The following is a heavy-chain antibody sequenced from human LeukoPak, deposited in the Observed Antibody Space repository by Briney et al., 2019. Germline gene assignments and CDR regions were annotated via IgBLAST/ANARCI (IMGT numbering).Heavy chain of an antibody. Sequence: SETLSLTCAVYGGSFSGYYWSWIRQPPGKGLEWIGEINHNGSTNYNPSLKSRVTISVDTSKNQFSLKLSSVTAADTAVYYCARGRGSGWYYYYGMDVWGQGTTVTVSS. CDR1: GGSFSGYY. J-gene: IGHJ6*02. CDR2: INHNGST. D-gene: IGHD6-19*01. CDR3: ARGRGSGWYYYYGMDV. V-gene: IGHV4-34*01.